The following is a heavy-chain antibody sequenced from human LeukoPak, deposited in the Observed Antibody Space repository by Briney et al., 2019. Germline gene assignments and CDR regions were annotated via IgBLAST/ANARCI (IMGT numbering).Heavy chain of an antibody. V-gene: IGHV5-51*01. J-gene: IGHJ5*02. CDR1: GYSFTSYW. D-gene: IGHD3-10*01. Sequence: GESLKISCKGSGYSFTSYWIGWVRQMPGKGLEWMGIIYPGDSDTRYSPSFQGQVTISADKSISTAYLQWSSLKASDTATYYCARQRFEESNWFDPWGQGTLVTVSS. CDR2: IYPGDSDT. CDR3: ARQRFEESNWFDP.